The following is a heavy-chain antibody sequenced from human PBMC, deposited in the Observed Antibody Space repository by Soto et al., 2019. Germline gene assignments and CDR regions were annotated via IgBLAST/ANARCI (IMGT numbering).Heavy chain of an antibody. V-gene: IGHV6-1*01. Sequence: SQTLSLTCAITGDSVSTNGVAWNWIRQSPSRGLEWLGRTYYRSKWSNDYAASVKSRININPDTSRNQFSLHLNSVTPEDTAVVGPTNKREGDNHNFGGPREGRFTISRDNAKNTLYLQMNSLRAEDTAVYYCARVVWVGQLLSNWFDPWGQGTLVTVSS. CDR1: GDSVSTNGVA. D-gene: IGHD3-10*01. J-gene: IGHJ5*02. CDR2: TYYRSKWSN. CDR3: TNKREGDNHNFGGPREGRFTISRDNAKNTLYLQMNSLRAEDTAVYYCARVVWVGQLLSNWFDP.